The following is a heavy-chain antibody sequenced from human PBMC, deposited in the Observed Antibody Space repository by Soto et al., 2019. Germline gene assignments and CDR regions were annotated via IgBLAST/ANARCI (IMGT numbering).Heavy chain of an antibody. J-gene: IGHJ6*02. CDR2: IYSGGST. D-gene: IGHD5-12*01. CDR3: ARSGSSGYDKLYYYYYGMDV. Sequence: GGSLRLSCAASGFTVSSNYMSWVRQAPGKGLEWVSVIYSGGSTYYADSVKGRFTISRDNSKNTLYLQMNSLRAEDTAVYYCARSGSSGYDKLYYYYYGMDVWGQGTTVTSP. V-gene: IGHV3-53*01. CDR1: GFTVSSNY.